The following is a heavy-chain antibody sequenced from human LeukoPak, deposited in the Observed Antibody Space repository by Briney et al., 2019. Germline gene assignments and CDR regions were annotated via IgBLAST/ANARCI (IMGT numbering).Heavy chain of an antibody. CDR1: GYTFTSYG. V-gene: IGHV1-18*01. Sequence: GASVKVSCKASGYTFTSYGISWVRQAPGQGLEWMGWISGYNGNTNYAQKLQGRVTMTTDTSTSTAYMELRSLRSDDTAVYYCARDPSTIFGVVNRFDYWGQGTLVTVSS. D-gene: IGHD3-3*01. CDR3: ARDPSTIFGVVNRFDY. J-gene: IGHJ4*02. CDR2: ISGYNGNT.